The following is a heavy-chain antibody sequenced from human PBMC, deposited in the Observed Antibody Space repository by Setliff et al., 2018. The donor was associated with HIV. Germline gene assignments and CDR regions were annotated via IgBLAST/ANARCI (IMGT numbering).Heavy chain of an antibody. CDR2: MNPDSRNT. J-gene: IGHJ6*03. CDR1: GYTFSSYD. CDR3: ARARTDYYDRRRRSHYYIDV. V-gene: IGHV1-8*02. D-gene: IGHD3-22*01. Sequence: ASVKVSCKPSGYTFSSYDINWVRQAAGQGLEWMGWMNPDSRNTGYAQRFEGRVTLTWDTSISTAYLELNHLKSDDTAVYYCARARTDYYDRRRRSHYYIDVWARGATVTVS.